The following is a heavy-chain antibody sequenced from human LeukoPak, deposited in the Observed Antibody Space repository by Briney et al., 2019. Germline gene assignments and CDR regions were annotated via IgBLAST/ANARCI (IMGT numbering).Heavy chain of an antibody. CDR2: IYTSGST. CDR1: GGSISSYY. D-gene: IGHD3-22*01. Sequence: SETLSLTCTVFGGSISSYYWSWIRQPAGKGLEWIGRIYTSGSTNYNPSLKSRVTISGDKSKNQFSLKLSSVTAADTAVYYCARWGSGYYNFDLWGRGTLVTVSS. V-gene: IGHV4-4*07. CDR3: ARWGSGYYNFDL. J-gene: IGHJ2*01.